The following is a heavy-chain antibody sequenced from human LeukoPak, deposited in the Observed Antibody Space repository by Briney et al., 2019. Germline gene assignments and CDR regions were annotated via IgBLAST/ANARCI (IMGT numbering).Heavy chain of an antibody. Sequence: GGSLRLSCAASGFTFSSYAMSWVRQAPGKGLEWVSAISGSGGSTYYADSVKGRFTISRDNSKNTLYLQMNSLRAEDTAVYYCAKGFSSSWYGRDNWFDPWGQGTLVTVSS. CDR1: GFTFSSYA. V-gene: IGHV3-23*01. CDR3: AKGFSSSWYGRDNWFDP. CDR2: ISGSGGST. J-gene: IGHJ5*02. D-gene: IGHD6-13*01.